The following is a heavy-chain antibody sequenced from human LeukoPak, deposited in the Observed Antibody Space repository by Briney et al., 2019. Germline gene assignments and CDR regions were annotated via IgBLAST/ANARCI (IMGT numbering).Heavy chain of an antibody. CDR2: IFHSGST. Sequence: SETLSLTCAVSGYSISSGDYWGWIRQSPGKGLEWIGNIFHSGSTYHNPSLKSRVTISVDTSKNEFSLKLSSVTAADTAVYYSARGIYYLIEYWGQGTLVTVSS. CDR3: ARGIYYLIEY. D-gene: IGHD3-10*01. V-gene: IGHV4-38-2*01. J-gene: IGHJ4*02. CDR1: GYSISSGDY.